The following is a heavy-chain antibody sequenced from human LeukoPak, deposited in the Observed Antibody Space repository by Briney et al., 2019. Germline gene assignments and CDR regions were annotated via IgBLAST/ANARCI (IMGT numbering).Heavy chain of an antibody. V-gene: IGHV1-69*05. CDR2: IISIFGTP. CDR1: GGTFSNFG. CDR3: AREGFCVGDTCHGRDKVLDY. D-gene: IGHD2-15*01. Sequence: SVKVSCKASGGTFSNFGITWVRRAPGQGLEWMGRIISIFGTPNYAQKFQGRVTITTDESTSTAYMDLYSLRSEDTAVYYCAREGFCVGDTCHGRDKVLDYWGQGTLVTVSS. J-gene: IGHJ4*02.